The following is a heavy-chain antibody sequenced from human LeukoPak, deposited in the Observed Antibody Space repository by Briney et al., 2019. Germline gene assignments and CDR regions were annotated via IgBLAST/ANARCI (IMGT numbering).Heavy chain of an antibody. V-gene: IGHV3-21*01. D-gene: IGHD2-21*02. CDR1: GYTFSSYS. Sequence: KPGGSLRLSCAASGYTFSSYSMNWVRQAPGKGLEWVSSISSSSSYIYYADSVKGRFTISRDNAKNSLYLQMNSLRAEDTAVYYCARDRAYCGGDCYPNDAFDIWGQGTMVTVSS. CDR3: ARDRAYCGGDCYPNDAFDI. J-gene: IGHJ3*02. CDR2: ISSSSSYI.